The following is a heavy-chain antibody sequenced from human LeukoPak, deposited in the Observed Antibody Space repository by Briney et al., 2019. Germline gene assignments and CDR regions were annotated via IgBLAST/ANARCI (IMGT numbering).Heavy chain of an antibody. CDR2: FDHGHGET. J-gene: IGHJ5*02. V-gene: IGHV1-24*01. Sequence: ASVKVSCKISGYTLTELSMHWVRQAPGKGLEWMGGFDHGHGETIYAQKFQGRVTITTDESTSTAYMELSSLRSEDTAVYYCAREALHDNWFDPWGQGTLVTVSS. CDR3: AREALHDNWFDP. CDR1: GYTLTELS. D-gene: IGHD4-11*01.